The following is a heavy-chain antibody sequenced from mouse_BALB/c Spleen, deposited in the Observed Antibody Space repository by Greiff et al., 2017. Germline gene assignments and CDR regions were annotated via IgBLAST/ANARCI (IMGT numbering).Heavy chain of an antibody. CDR3: ARASYYAPYAMDY. CDR1: GFNIKDTY. V-gene: IGHV14-3*02. Sequence: VHVKQSGAELVKPGASVKLSCTASGFNIKDTYMHWVKQRPEQGLEWIGRIDPANGNTKYDPKFQGKATITADTSSNTAYLQLSSLTSEDTAVYYCARASYYAPYAMDYWGQGTSVTVSS. CDR2: IDPANGNT. J-gene: IGHJ4*01. D-gene: IGHD2-10*01.